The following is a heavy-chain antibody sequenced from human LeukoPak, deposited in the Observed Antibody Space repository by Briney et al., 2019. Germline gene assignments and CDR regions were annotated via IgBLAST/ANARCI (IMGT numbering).Heavy chain of an antibody. J-gene: IGHJ4*02. CDR2: ISGSGGST. V-gene: IGHV3-23*01. CDR3: AKDRDYGGNSRSTCLDY. D-gene: IGHD4-23*01. Sequence: GGSLRLSCAASGFTFSSYAMSWVRQAPGKGLEWVSAISGSGGSTYYADSVKGRFTISRDNSKNTLYLQMNSLRAEDTAVYYCAKDRDYGGNSRSTCLDYWGQGTLVTVSS. CDR1: GFTFSSYA.